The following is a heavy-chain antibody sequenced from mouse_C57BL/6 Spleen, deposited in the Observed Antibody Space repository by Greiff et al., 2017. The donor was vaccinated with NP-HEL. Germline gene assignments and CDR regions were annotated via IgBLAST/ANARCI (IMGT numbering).Heavy chain of an antibody. J-gene: IGHJ1*03. Sequence: VQLQQSGAELVKPGASVKISCKASGYAFSSYWMNWVKQRPGKGLEWIGQIYPGDGDTNYNGKFKGKATLTADKSSSTAYMQLSSLTSEDSAVYFCARMDYGSSWYFDVWGTGTTVTVSS. V-gene: IGHV1-80*01. CDR1: GYAFSSYW. CDR2: IYPGDGDT. D-gene: IGHD1-1*01. CDR3: ARMDYGSSWYFDV.